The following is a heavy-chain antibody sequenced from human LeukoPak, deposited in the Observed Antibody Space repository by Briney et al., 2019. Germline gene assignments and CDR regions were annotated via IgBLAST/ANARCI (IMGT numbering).Heavy chain of an antibody. D-gene: IGHD2-15*01. V-gene: IGHV3-7*01. CDR3: AREGVVAAGDY. Sequence: AGGSLRLSCAASGFTFSSYWMRWVRQAPGKGLKWVANIKQDGSEKNYVDSVKGRFTISRDNGKNALYLLMNSLRAEDTAVCYCAREGVVAAGDYWGQGTLVTVSS. CDR1: GFTFSSYW. J-gene: IGHJ4*02. CDR2: IKQDGSEK.